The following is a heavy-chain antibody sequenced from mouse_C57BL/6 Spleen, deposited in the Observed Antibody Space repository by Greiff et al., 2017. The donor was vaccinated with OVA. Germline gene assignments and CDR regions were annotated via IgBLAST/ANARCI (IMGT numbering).Heavy chain of an antibody. CDR1: GYSFTGYY. CDR2: INPSTGGT. D-gene: IGHD2-3*01. V-gene: IGHV1-42*01. CDR3: ARGGDGYLYYFDY. Sequence: EVKLQESGPELVKPGASVKISCKASGYSFTGYYMNWVKQSPEKSLEWIGEINPSTGGTTYNQKFKAKATLTVDKSSSTAYMQLKSLTSEDSAVYYCARGGDGYLYYFDYWGQGTPLTVSS. J-gene: IGHJ2*01.